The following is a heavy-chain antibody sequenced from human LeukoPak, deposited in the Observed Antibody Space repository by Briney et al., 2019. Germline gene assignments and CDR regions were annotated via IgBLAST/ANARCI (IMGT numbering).Heavy chain of an antibody. Sequence: ASVKVSCKAPGGTFSSYATSWVRQAPGQGLEWMGRIIPIFGTANYAQKFQGRVTITTDESTSTAYMELSSLRSEDTAVYYCASVSPKGYSYADFDYWGQGTLVTVSS. V-gene: IGHV1-69*05. CDR2: IIPIFGTA. CDR3: ASVSPKGYSYADFDY. D-gene: IGHD5-18*01. J-gene: IGHJ4*02. CDR1: GGTFSSYA.